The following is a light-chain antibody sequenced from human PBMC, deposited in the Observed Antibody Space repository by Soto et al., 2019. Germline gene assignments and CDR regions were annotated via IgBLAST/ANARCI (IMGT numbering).Light chain of an antibody. CDR2: GAY. CDR1: QSVSSN. CDR3: QQYNKWPQT. V-gene: IGKV3D-15*01. Sequence: EIVFTQSPATLSVSPGERATLPCRASQSVSSNLAWYPQTPGQAPRLLIYGAYTRATGVPARFSGSGSGTEFSRTISGLESEDFAVYYCQQYNKWPQTFGQGTKVDIK. J-gene: IGKJ1*01.